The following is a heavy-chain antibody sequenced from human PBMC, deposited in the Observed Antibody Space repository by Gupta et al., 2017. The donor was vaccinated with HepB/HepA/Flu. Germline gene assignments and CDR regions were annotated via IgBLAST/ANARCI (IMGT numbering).Heavy chain of an antibody. CDR3: AIDSRAGADHFAY. CDR1: GGTFSSYA. V-gene: IGHV1-69*01. Sequence: QVQLVQSGAEVKKPGSSVKVSCKASGGTFSSYAISWVRQAPGQGLEWMGGIIPISGKANYAQKVQGRVTITADESTSTAYMEMRRMRSEDTAVYYFAIDSRAGADHFAYWGQGTMVTVSS. D-gene: IGHD1-26*01. J-gene: IGHJ4*02. CDR2: IIPISGKA.